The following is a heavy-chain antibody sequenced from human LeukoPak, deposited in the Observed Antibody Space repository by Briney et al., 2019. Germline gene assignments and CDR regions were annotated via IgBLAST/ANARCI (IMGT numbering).Heavy chain of an antibody. Sequence: ASVKVSCKASGYTSTGYYMHWVRQAPGQGLEWMGWINPNSGGTNYAQKFQGRVTMTRDTSISTAYMELSRLRSDDTAVYYCARARRGYSRTDAFDIWGQGTMVTVSS. D-gene: IGHD5-18*01. CDR3: ARARRGYSRTDAFDI. J-gene: IGHJ3*02. V-gene: IGHV1-2*02. CDR2: INPNSGGT. CDR1: GYTSTGYY.